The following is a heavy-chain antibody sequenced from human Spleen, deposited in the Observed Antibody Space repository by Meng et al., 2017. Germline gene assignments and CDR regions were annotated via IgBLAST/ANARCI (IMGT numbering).Heavy chain of an antibody. D-gene: IGHD3-10*01. Sequence: GESLKISCAASGFTFSSYAMSWVRQAPGKGLEWVSAISGSGGSTYHADSVKGRFTISRDNSKNTLYLQMNSLRAEDTAVYYCAKRGDSRGAFDIWGQGTMVTVSS. V-gene: IGHV3-23*01. CDR1: GFTFSSYA. J-gene: IGHJ3*02. CDR2: ISGSGGST. CDR3: AKRGDSRGAFDI.